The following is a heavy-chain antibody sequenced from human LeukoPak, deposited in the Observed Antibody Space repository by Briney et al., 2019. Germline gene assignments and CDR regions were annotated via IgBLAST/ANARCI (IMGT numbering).Heavy chain of an antibody. CDR3: ARVTEAPYYFDY. CDR2: ISSGSSYI. Sequence: GGSLRLSCAASGFTFSSYSMNWVRQAPGKGLEWVSSISSGSSYIYYADSVKGRFTISRDNAKNSLYLQMNSLRAEDTAVYYCARVTEAPYYFDYWGQGTLVTVSS. J-gene: IGHJ4*02. CDR1: GFTFSSYS. V-gene: IGHV3-21*01.